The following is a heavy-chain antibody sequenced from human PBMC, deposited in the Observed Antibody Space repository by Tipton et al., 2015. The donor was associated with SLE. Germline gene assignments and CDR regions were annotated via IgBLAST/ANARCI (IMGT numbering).Heavy chain of an antibody. CDR1: GGSISSSSYY. J-gene: IGHJ6*03. Sequence: TLSLTCTVSGGSISSSSYYWSWIRQPPGKGLEWIGEINHSGSTNYNPSLKSRVTISVDTSKNQFSLKLSSMTAADTAVYYCAGTYYYYMDVWGKGTTVTVSS. V-gene: IGHV4-39*07. CDR3: AGTYYYYMDV. CDR2: INHSGST.